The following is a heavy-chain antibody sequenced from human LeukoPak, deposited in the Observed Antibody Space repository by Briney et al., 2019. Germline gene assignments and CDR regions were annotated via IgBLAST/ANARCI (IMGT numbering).Heavy chain of an antibody. D-gene: IGHD1-7*01. J-gene: IGHJ5*02. CDR2: INPSGGST. CDR3: ARGNAILIITGTTRFSNWFDP. CDR1: GYTFTSYY. V-gene: IGHV1-46*01. Sequence: VASVKVSCKASGYTFTSYYMHWMRQAPGQGLEWMGIINPSGGSTSYAQKFQGRVTMTRDMSTSTVYMELSSLRSEDTAVYYCARGNAILIITGTTRFSNWFDPWGQGTLVTVSS.